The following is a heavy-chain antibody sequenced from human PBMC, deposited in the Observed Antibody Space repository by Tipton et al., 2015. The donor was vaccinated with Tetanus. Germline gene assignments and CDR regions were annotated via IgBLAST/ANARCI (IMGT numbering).Heavy chain of an antibody. V-gene: IGHV4-30-4*01. J-gene: IGHJ4*02. CDR3: ARANYDSSKKGPFDS. Sequence: TLSLTCTVSGGSFRSGDHYWSWIRQPPGKGLEWIGYIYYSGNSDYNPSLKSRVTLSVDTSNNQFSLKLTSVAAADTAMYYCARANYDSSKKGPFDSWGQGSLVIVSS. D-gene: IGHD3-3*01. CDR2: IYYSGNS. CDR1: GGSFRSGDHY.